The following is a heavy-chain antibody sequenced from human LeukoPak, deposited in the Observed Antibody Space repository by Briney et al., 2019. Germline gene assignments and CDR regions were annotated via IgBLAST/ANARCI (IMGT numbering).Heavy chain of an antibody. V-gene: IGHV3-30*03. D-gene: IGHD6-6*01. CDR2: ISYDGSNK. Sequence: PGGSLILSCAASGFTFTNYGMHWVRQAPGKGLEWVAVISYDGSNKYYADSVKGRFTISRDNSKNTLSLQMNSLRPEDTAVYYCASSSSSSSYSPGDYWGQGTLVTVSS. CDR1: GFTFTNYG. J-gene: IGHJ4*02. CDR3: ASSSSSSSYSPGDY.